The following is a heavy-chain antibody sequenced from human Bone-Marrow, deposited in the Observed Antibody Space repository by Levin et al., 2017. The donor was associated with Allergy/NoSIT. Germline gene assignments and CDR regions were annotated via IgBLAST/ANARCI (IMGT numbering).Heavy chain of an antibody. CDR3: AREGGGRGANNYFDY. CDR2: ISYDGSNK. D-gene: IGHD4/OR15-4a*01. V-gene: IGHV3-30*04. J-gene: IGHJ4*02. Sequence: GESLKISCAASGFTFSSYAMHWVRQAPGKGLEWVAVISYDGSNKYYADSVKGRFTISRDNSKNTLYLQMNSLRAEDTAVYYCAREGGGRGANNYFDYWGQGTLVTVSS. CDR1: GFTFSSYA.